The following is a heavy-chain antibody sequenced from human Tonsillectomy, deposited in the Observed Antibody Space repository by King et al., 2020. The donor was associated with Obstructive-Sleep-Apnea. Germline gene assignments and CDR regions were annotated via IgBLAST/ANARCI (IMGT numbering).Heavy chain of an antibody. Sequence: VQLVESGGGLVQPGGSLRLSCAASGFTFTSYALTVVRQAPGRGLEWCSTISGSGGSTHYANTVKGRFTISRDNSKNMLYLQMNSLGVQDTAIYYCARRAPVEYYFAFWGQGTLVTVSS. V-gene: IGHV3-23*04. CDR2: ISGSGGST. J-gene: IGHJ4*02. CDR1: GFTFTSYA. D-gene: IGHD2-2*01. CDR3: ARRAPVEYYFAF.